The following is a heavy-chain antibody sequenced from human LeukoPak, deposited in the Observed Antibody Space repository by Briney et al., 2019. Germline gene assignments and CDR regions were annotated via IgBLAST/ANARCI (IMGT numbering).Heavy chain of an antibody. CDR1: GFTFSSYE. D-gene: IGHD5-18*01. Sequence: QPGGSLRLSCAASGFTFSSYEMNWVRQAPGKGLEWVSYISSSGSTIYYADSVKGRFTISRDNAKNSLYLQMNSLRAEDTAVYYCASYSYGYRSLDYWGQGTPVTVSS. CDR3: ASYSYGYRSLDY. V-gene: IGHV3-48*03. CDR2: ISSSGSTI. J-gene: IGHJ4*02.